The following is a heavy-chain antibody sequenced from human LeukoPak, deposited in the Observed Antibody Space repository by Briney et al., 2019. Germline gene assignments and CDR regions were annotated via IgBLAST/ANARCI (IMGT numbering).Heavy chain of an antibody. V-gene: IGHV4-59*01. Sequence: SETLSLTCTVSGGSISSYYWSWIRQPPGKGLEWIGYIYYSGSTNYNPSLKSRVTISVDTSKNQFSLKLSSVTAADTAVYYCARETDXLXEGXAAAGTSDAFDIWGQGTMVTVSS. CDR3: ARETDXLXEGXAAAGTSDAFDI. J-gene: IGHJ3*02. D-gene: IGHD6-13*01. CDR2: IYYSGST. CDR1: GGSISSYY.